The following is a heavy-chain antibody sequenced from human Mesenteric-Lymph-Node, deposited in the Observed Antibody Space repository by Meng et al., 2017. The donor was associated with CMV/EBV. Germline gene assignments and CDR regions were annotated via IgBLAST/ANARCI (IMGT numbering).Heavy chain of an antibody. CDR3: ARRRAEDYDFWSGYPVLDY. D-gene: IGHD3-3*01. CDR2: INPNSGGT. CDR1: GYTFTGCY. J-gene: IGHJ4*02. Sequence: ASVKVSCKASGYTFTGCYMHWVRQAPGQGLEWMGWINPNSGGTNYAQKFQGRVTMTRDTSISTAYMELSRLRSDDTAVYYCARRRAEDYDFWSGYPVLDYWGQGTLVTVSS. V-gene: IGHV1-2*02.